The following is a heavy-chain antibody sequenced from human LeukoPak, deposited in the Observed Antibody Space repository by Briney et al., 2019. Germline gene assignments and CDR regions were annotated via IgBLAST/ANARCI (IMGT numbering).Heavy chain of an antibody. D-gene: IGHD2-21*02. V-gene: IGHV3-48*03. J-gene: IGHJ4*02. CDR3: SRDRGGGDIYFDY. CDR1: GFTFSSYG. Sequence: PGGSLRLSCAASGFTFSSYGMNWVRQAPGKGPEWISYISRSGATIYYADSVKGRFTISRDNAKNSLYLQTSSLGAEDTAIYYCSRDRGGGDIYFDYWGQGTLVTVSS. CDR2: ISRSGATI.